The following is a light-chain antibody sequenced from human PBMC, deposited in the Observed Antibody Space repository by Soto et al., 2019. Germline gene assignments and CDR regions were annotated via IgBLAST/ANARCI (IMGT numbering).Light chain of an antibody. J-gene: IGKJ4*01. CDR2: DAS. V-gene: IGKV3-20*01. Sequence: VMTQSPATLSVSPGEGATLSCRASQSVSSNLVWYQHRPGQAPRLLIYDASSRATGIPDRFSGGGSGTDFTLTISRLEPEDFAVYYCQQYGSSPLTFGGGTKVEI. CDR3: QQYGSSPLT. CDR1: QSVSSN.